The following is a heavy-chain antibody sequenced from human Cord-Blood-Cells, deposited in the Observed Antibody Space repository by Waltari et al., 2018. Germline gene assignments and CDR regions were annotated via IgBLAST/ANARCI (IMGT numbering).Heavy chain of an antibody. V-gene: IGHV5-51*01. CDR2: IYHGDSDT. D-gene: IGHD2-21*02. CDR1: GYSFTSYW. Sequence: EVQLVQSGAEVKKPGESLKISCKGSGYSFTSYWIGWVRQMPGKGLEWMGIIYHGDSDTRYRPSFQGQVTISADKSISTAYLQWSSLKASDTAMYYCARRRYCGGDCYSHYWYFDLWGRGTLVTVSS. CDR3: ARRRYCGGDCYSHYWYFDL. J-gene: IGHJ2*01.